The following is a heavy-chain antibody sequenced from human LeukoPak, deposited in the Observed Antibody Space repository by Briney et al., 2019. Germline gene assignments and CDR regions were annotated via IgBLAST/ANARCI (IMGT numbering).Heavy chain of an antibody. Sequence: ASVKVSCKASGYTFTNYGISWVRQAPGQGLEWMGWISGYNANTNYVQKFQGRVTMTTDTSTHTAYMELRSLRSDDTAVYCCARGSHRLYDYVWGTYESKDYWGQGTLVTVSS. J-gene: IGHJ4*02. CDR1: GYTFTNYG. D-gene: IGHD3-16*01. CDR3: ARGSHRLYDYVWGTYESKDY. CDR2: ISGYNANT. V-gene: IGHV1-18*01.